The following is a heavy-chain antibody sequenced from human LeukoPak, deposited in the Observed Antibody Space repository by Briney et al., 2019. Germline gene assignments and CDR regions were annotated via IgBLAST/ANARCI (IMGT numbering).Heavy chain of an antibody. D-gene: IGHD6-19*01. J-gene: IGHJ4*02. CDR3: LSGGDSSGWYLRL. Sequence: GGSLRLSCAASGFTFSSYSMSWVRQAPGQGLEWVSSIRSISSYIDYAYSVKGRFTISRDNDKNTLYLQLNSQRAEDTATSYCLSGGDSSGWYLRLWGQGTLLTVS. V-gene: IGHV3-21*01. CDR1: GFTFSSYS. CDR2: IRSISSYI.